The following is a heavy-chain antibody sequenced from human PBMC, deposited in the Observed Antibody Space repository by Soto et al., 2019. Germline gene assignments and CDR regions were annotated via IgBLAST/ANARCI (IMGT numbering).Heavy chain of an antibody. V-gene: IGHV3-53*02. Sequence: EVQLVETGGGLIQPGGSLRLSCAASGFTVSSNYMSWVRQAPGKGLEWVSVIYSGGSTYYADSVKGRFTISRDNSKNTLYLQMNCLRAEDTAVYYCARGLGYCSGGSCYSSLLRFDPWGQGTLVTVSS. CDR3: ARGLGYCSGGSCYSSLLRFDP. CDR1: GFTVSSNY. D-gene: IGHD2-15*01. CDR2: IYSGGST. J-gene: IGHJ5*02.